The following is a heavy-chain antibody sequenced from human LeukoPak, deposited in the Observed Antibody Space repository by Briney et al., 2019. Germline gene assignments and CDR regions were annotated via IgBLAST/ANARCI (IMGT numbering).Heavy chain of an antibody. J-gene: IGHJ4*02. Sequence: PSETLSLTCAVSGYSISRGKYWGGIRPPPGKGLEWIGSIYHSGTTYYNPSLKSRVTISVDTSKNQFSLKLSSVTAADTAMYYCARSSSGYLLDYWGQGTLVTVSS. CDR2: IYHSGTT. CDR3: ARSSSGYLLDY. D-gene: IGHD5-12*01. V-gene: IGHV4-38-2*01. CDR1: GYSISRGKY.